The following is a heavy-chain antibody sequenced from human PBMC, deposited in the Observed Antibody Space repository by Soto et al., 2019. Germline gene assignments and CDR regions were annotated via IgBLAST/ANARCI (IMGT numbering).Heavy chain of an antibody. CDR2: IKITGGSK. V-gene: IGHV3-21*01. J-gene: IGHJ3*02. CDR1: GFSFSSYA. CDR3: ASGVVVAAGAFDI. D-gene: IGHD2-15*01. Sequence: GGSLRLSCAASGFSFSSYAMHYVRQAPGKGLEWVSNIKITGGSKYYVDSVKGRFTISRDNAKNSLYLEMNSLRVEDTAVYYCASGVVVAAGAFDIWGQGTMVTVSS.